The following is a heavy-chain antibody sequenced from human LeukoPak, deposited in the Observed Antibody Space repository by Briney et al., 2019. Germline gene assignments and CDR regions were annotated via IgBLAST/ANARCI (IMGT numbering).Heavy chain of an antibody. J-gene: IGHJ6*02. CDR2: ISGSGRDV. D-gene: IGHD3-22*01. Sequence: GGSLRLSCVAYGFTLTDYYMSWIRQAPGRGLEWVSDISGSGRDVYYGDSVKGRFTISRDNAKNSLYLQMNNLRAEDTAVYYCARSIGYYYTMDVWGQGTTVTVSS. V-gene: IGHV3-11*01. CDR1: GFTLTDYY. CDR3: ARSIGYYYTMDV.